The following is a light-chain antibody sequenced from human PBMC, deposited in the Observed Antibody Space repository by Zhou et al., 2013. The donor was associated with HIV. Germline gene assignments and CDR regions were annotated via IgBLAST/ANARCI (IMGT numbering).Light chain of an antibody. J-gene: IGLJ2*01. Sequence: QSALTQPPSASGTPGQSVTISCTGTSSDVGGYNYVAWYQQHPGKVPKIMIYEVNKRPSGVPDRFSGSKSGNTASLTVSGLQAEDEAEYYCGSYTSITTHVVFGGGTKVTVL. V-gene: IGLV2-8*01. CDR1: SSDVGGYNY. CDR2: EVN. CDR3: GSYTSITTHVV.